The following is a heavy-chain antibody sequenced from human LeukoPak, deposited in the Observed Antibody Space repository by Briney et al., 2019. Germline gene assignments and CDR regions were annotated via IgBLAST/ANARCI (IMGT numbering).Heavy chain of an antibody. D-gene: IGHD3-16*01. CDR1: GFTFSSYA. CDR2: ISGSGGST. V-gene: IGHV3-23*01. Sequence: PGGSLRLSCAASGFTFSSYAMSWVRQAPGKGLEWVSAISGSGGSTYYADSVKGRFTISRDNSKNTLYLQMNSLRAEDTAVYYCAKDQTVLGELNYYGMDAWGQGTTVTVSS. CDR3: AKDQTVLGELNYYGMDA. J-gene: IGHJ6*02.